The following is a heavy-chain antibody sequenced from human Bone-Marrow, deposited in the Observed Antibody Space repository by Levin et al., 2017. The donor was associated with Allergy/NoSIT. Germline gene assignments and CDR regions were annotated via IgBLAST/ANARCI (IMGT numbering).Heavy chain of an antibody. D-gene: IGHD2-2*01. J-gene: IGHJ5*02. CDR2: INAGNGNT. Sequence: ASVKVSCKASGYTFTSYAMHWVRQAPGQRLEWMGWINAGNGNTKYSQKFQGRVTITRDTSASTAYMELSSLRSEDTAVYYCARDLDIVVVPAAIGPGGGFDPWGQGTLVTVSS. V-gene: IGHV1-3*01. CDR1: GYTFTSYA. CDR3: ARDLDIVVVPAAIGPGGGFDP.